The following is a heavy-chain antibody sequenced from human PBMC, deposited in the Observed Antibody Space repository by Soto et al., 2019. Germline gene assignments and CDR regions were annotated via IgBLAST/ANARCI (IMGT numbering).Heavy chain of an antibody. V-gene: IGHV4-39*01. CDR1: GGSISSSSYY. CDR2: IYYSGST. Sequence: SETLSLTCTVSGGSISSSSYYWGWIRQPPGKGLEWIGSIYYSGSTYYNPSLRSRITISVDTSKNQFSLKLSSVTAADTAMYYCARYSTSYYWFDPWGQGTLVTVSS. D-gene: IGHD6-13*01. CDR3: ARYSTSYYWFDP. J-gene: IGHJ5*02.